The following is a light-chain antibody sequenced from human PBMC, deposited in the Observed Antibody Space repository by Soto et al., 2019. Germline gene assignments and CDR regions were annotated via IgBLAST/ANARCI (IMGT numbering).Light chain of an antibody. V-gene: IGLV1-51*01. CDR3: GTWDSSLSGEV. Sequence: QSVLTQPPSVSAAPGQTVTISCSGSSSNIGNNYVSWYQQLPGAAPKRLIYGNNKRPSGIPDRISGSKSGTSATLGITGLQTGDEADYYCGTWDSSLSGEVFGGGTKVTVL. J-gene: IGLJ2*01. CDR2: GNN. CDR1: SSNIGNNY.